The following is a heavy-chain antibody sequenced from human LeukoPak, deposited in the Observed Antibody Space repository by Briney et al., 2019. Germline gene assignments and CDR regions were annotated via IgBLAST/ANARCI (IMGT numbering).Heavy chain of an antibody. D-gene: IGHD5-12*01. CDR1: GYTFTGYY. J-gene: IGHJ5*02. V-gene: IGHV1-8*03. CDR3: ARVPIADYSQSVNWFDP. CDR2: MNPNSGNT. Sequence: GASVKVSCKASGYTFTGYYMHWARQATGQGLEWMGWMNPNSGNTGYAQKFQGRVTITRNTSISTAYMEVSSLRSEDTAVYYCARVPIADYSQSVNWFDPWGQGTLVTVSS.